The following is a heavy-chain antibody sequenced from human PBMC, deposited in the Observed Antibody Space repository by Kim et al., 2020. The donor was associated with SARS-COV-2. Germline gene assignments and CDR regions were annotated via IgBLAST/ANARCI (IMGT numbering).Heavy chain of an antibody. CDR3: AREIFPLLWFGELLALDY. J-gene: IGHJ4*02. CDR1: GYTFTSYA. V-gene: IGHV1-3*01. CDR2: INAGNGNT. Sequence: ASVKVSCKASGYTFTSYAMHWVRQAPGQRLEWMGWINAGNGNTKYSQKFQGRVTITRDTSASTAYMELSSLRSEDTAVYYCAREIFPLLWFGELLALDYWGQGTLVTVSS. D-gene: IGHD3-10*01.